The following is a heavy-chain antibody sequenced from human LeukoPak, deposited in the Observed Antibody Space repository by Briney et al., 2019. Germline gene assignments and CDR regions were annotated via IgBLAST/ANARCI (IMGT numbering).Heavy chain of an antibody. CDR3: ARGLVVPAASGY. J-gene: IGHJ4*02. CDR1: GYTFTGYY. Sequence: ASVKVSCKASGYTFTGYYMHWGRQAPGQRLQWRRWINPNSGGTNYAQKFQVRVTMTRDTSISTAYMELSRLRADDTAVYYCARGLVVPAASGYWGQGTLVTVSS. V-gene: IGHV1-2*02. CDR2: INPNSGGT. D-gene: IGHD2-2*01.